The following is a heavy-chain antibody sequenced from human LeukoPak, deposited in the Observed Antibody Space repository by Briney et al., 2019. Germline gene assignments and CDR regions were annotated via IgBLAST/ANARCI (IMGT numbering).Heavy chain of an antibody. V-gene: IGHV4-4*07. D-gene: IGHD1-26*01. Sequence: SETLSLTCTVSGGSISNYYWSWIRQPAGKGLEWIGHVYTSGSTNYNPSLKSRVTMSVDTSKNQFSLRLSSVTAADTAVYYCARGRSMGHFDPWGQGTLVTVSS. CDR2: VYTSGST. CDR1: GGSISNYY. J-gene: IGHJ5*02. CDR3: ARGRSMGHFDP.